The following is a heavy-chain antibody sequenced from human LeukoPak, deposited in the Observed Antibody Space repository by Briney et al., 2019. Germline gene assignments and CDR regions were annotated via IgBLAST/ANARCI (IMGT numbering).Heavy chain of an antibody. Sequence: ASVKVSCKASGLTFSSSIMQWVRQARGQRLDWIGWIVVGSGNTNYAQKFQERVTITRDMSTSTAYMELSSLRSEDTAVYYCAASYYDSSGYYRDAFDIWGHGTMVTVSS. CDR3: AASYYDSSGYYRDAFDI. J-gene: IGHJ3*02. CDR2: IVVGSGNT. CDR1: GLTFSSSI. V-gene: IGHV1-58*02. D-gene: IGHD3-22*01.